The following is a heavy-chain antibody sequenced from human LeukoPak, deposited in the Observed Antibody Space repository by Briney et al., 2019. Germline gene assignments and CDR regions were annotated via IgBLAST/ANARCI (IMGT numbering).Heavy chain of an antibody. V-gene: IGHV4-59*01. D-gene: IGHD6-13*01. J-gene: IGHJ4*02. Sequence: SETLSLTCTVSGGSISSYHWSWIRQPPGKGLEWIGYIYYSGSTNYNPSLKSRVTISVDTSKNQFSLKLSSVTAADTAVYYCARDLRKGGYDYWGQGTLVTVSS. CDR1: GGSISSYH. CDR2: IYYSGST. CDR3: ARDLRKGGYDY.